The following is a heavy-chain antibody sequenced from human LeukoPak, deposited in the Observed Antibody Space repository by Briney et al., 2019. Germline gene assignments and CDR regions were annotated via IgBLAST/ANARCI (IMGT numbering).Heavy chain of an antibody. Sequence: GGSLRLSCAASGFTFSSYAMHWVRQAPGKGLEWAAVISYDGSNKYYADSVKGRFTISRDNSKNTLYLQMNSLRAEDTAVYYCARAPSLSGYSYADYWGQGTLVTVSS. D-gene: IGHD5-18*01. CDR2: ISYDGSNK. CDR3: ARAPSLSGYSYADY. V-gene: IGHV3-30-3*01. CDR1: GFTFSSYA. J-gene: IGHJ4*02.